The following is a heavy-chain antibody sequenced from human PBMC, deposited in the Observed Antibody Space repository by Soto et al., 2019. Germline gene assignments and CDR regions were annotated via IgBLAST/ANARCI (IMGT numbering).Heavy chain of an antibody. J-gene: IGHJ6*02. D-gene: IGHD3-3*01. CDR1: GFTFSSYG. V-gene: IGHV3-33*01. CDR3: ARSLRFLEWTPLDYYYGMDV. CDR2: IWYDGSNK. Sequence: QVQLVESGGGVVQPGRSLRLSCAASGFTFSSYGMHWVRQAPGKGLEWVAVIWYDGSNKYYADSVKGRFTISRDNSKKSLYLQMNSLRAEDTAVYYCARSLRFLEWTPLDYYYGMDVWGQGTTVTVSS.